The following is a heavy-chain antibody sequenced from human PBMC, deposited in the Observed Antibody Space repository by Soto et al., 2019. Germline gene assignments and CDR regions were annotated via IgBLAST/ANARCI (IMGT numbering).Heavy chain of an antibody. CDR2: ISAYNGNT. CDR1: GYTFTSYG. J-gene: IGHJ5*02. CDR3: ASVVVVVPAAPRDWFDP. Sequence: QVQLVQSGAEVKKPGASVKVSCKASGYTFTSYGISWVRQAPGQGLEWMGWISAYNGNTNYAQKLQGRITMTTDTSTSPSYMEQSSLRSDATAVYYGASVVVVVPAAPRDWFDPWGKGTLVTVCS. V-gene: IGHV1-18*04. D-gene: IGHD2-2*01.